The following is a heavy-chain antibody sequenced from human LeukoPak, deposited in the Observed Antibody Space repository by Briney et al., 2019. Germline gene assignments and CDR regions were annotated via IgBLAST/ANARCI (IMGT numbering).Heavy chain of an antibody. V-gene: IGHV4-31*03. CDR3: ARSPDDAFDI. CDR1: GGSISSGGYY. CDR2: NYYSGTT. J-gene: IGHJ3*02. Sequence: SETLSLTCTVSGGSISSGGYYWSWIRQHPGKGLEWIGYNYYSGTTYYNPSLKSRVSISVDTSKNQFSLKLNSVTAADTAVYYCARSPDDAFDIWGQGTMVTVSS.